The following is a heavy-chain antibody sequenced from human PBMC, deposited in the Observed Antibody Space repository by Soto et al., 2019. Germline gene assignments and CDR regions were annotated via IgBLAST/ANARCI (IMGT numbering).Heavy chain of an antibody. CDR1: GGTFSSYA. CDR3: ARPYYGSGSHPPSNYYYYYGMDV. J-gene: IGHJ6*02. V-gene: IGHV1-69*06. Sequence: QVQLVQSGAEVKKPGSSVKVSCKASGGTFSSYAISWVRQAPGQGLEWMGGIIPIFGTANYAQKFQGRVTITADKSTSTAYMELSSLRSEDTAVYYCARPYYGSGSHPPSNYYYYYGMDVWGQGTTVTVSS. CDR2: IIPIFGTA. D-gene: IGHD3-10*01.